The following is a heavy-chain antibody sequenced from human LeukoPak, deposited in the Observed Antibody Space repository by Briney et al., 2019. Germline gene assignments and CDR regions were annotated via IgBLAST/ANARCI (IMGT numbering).Heavy chain of an antibody. CDR3: ARGLGSAFDI. D-gene: IGHD2-15*01. V-gene: IGHV4-4*07. Sequence: SETLSLTCTVSGGSISSYYWSWIRQPAGKGLEWIGRIYSSEGTNYNPSLKSRVTMSVDMSKNQFSLKLSSVTAADTAVYYCARGLGSAFDIWGQGTMVTVSS. CDR2: IYSSEGT. J-gene: IGHJ3*02. CDR1: GGSISSYY.